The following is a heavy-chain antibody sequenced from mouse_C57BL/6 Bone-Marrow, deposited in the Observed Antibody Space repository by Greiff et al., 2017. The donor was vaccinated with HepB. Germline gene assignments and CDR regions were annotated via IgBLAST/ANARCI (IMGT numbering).Heavy chain of an antibody. J-gene: IGHJ2*01. CDR3: ARYTMVTTGFDY. V-gene: IGHV3-8*01. Sequence: EVQLQQSGPGLAKPSQTLSLTCSVTGYSITSDYWNWIRKCPGNKLEYMGYISYSGSTYYNPSLKSRISITRDTSKNQYYLQLNSVTTEDTATYYCARYTMVTTGFDYWGQGTTLTVSS. CDR1: GYSITSDY. D-gene: IGHD2-2*01. CDR2: ISYSGST.